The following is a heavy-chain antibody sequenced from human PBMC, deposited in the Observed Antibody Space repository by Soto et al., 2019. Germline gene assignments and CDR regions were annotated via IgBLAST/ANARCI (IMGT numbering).Heavy chain of an antibody. J-gene: IGHJ4*02. CDR2: INHRGRT. V-gene: IGHV4-34*01. Sequence: QVQLQQWGAGLLKPSETLSLTCAVYGGSFSGYYWGWIRQPPEKGLEWIGEINHRGRTNYNPSLKSRVTMSVDTSKNHFSLKLSSVTAADTAVYYCARVDDYWGQGTLVTVSS. CDR1: GGSFSGYY. CDR3: ARVDDY.